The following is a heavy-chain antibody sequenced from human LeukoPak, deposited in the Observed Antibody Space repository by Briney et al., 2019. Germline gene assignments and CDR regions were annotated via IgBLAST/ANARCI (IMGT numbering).Heavy chain of an antibody. V-gene: IGHV4-38-2*02. CDR3: ARGSSWYRWNWFDP. D-gene: IGHD6-13*01. Sequence: SETLSLTCTVSGYSISSGYYWGWIRQPPGKGLEWIGSIYHSGSTYYNPSLKSRVTISVDTSKNQFSLKPSSVTAADTAVYYCARGSSWYRWNWFDPWGQGTLVTVSS. CDR2: IYHSGST. J-gene: IGHJ5*02. CDR1: GYSISSGYY.